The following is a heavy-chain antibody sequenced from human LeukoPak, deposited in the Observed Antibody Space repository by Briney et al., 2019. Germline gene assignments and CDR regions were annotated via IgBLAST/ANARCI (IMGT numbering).Heavy chain of an antibody. D-gene: IGHD5-12*01. CDR3: AKDPNQRGYSGYAYGIFDY. V-gene: IGHV3-23*01. CDR1: GFTFSSYA. J-gene: IGHJ4*02. CDR2: ISGSGGST. Sequence: GGSLRLSCAASGFTFSSYAMSWVRQAPGKGLEWVSAISGSGGSTYYADSVKGRFTISGDNSKNTLYLQMNSLRAEDTAVYYCAKDPNQRGYSGYAYGIFDYWGQGTLVTVSS.